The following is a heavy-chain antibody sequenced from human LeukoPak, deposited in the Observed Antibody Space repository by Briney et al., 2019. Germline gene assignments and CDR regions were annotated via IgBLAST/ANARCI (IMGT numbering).Heavy chain of an antibody. CDR3: ARRWWGAVASIFDY. D-gene: IGHD6-19*01. Sequence: PSETLSLTCAVYGGSFSGYYWSWIRQPPGKGLEWIGEINHSGSTNYNPSLKSRVTISVDTSKNQFSLKLSSVTAADTAVYYCARRWWGAVASIFDYWGQGTLVTVSS. V-gene: IGHV4-34*01. J-gene: IGHJ4*02. CDR2: INHSGST. CDR1: GGSFSGYY.